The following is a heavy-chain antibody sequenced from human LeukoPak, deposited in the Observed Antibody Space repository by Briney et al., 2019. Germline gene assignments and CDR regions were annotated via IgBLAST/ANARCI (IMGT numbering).Heavy chain of an antibody. J-gene: IGHJ3*02. CDR1: GDSVSNNSAS. V-gene: IGHV6-1*01. CDR3: ARGRPFDI. Sequence: SQTLSLTCVISGDSVSNNSASWNWIRQSPSRGLEWLGRTYYRSKWYNDYARSVKSRITINSDTSKNQFSLQLNSATPEDMAVYYCARGRPFDIWGQGTMVTVSS. CDR2: TYYRSKWYN.